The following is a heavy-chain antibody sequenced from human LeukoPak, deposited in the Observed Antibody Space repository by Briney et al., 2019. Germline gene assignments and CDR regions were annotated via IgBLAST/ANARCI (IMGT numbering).Heavy chain of an antibody. D-gene: IGHD2-2*01. CDR1: GFTFSSYS. Sequence: GGSLRLSCAASGFTFSSYSMNWVRQAPGKGLEWVSSISSSSSYIYYADSVKGRFTISRDNAKNSLYLQMNSLRAEDTAVYYCARVGGCSRTSCYYYYYYMDVWGKGTTVTVSS. V-gene: IGHV3-21*01. CDR3: ARVGGCSRTSCYYYYYYMDV. J-gene: IGHJ6*03. CDR2: ISSSSSYI.